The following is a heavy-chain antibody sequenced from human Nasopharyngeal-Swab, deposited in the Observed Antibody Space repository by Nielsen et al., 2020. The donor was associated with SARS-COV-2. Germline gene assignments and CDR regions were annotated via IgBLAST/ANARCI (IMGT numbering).Heavy chain of an antibody. D-gene: IGHD3-22*01. CDR2: ISGYNGNT. CDR3: ARVHYDSSGYYNNWFDP. CDR1: GYTFTSYG. Sequence: ASVKVSCKASGYTFTSYGISWVRQAPGQGLEWMGWISGYNGNTKYAQKLQGRVTITRDTSASTAYMELSSLRSEDTAVYYCARVHYDSSGYYNNWFDPWGQGTLVTVSS. V-gene: IGHV1-18*01. J-gene: IGHJ5*02.